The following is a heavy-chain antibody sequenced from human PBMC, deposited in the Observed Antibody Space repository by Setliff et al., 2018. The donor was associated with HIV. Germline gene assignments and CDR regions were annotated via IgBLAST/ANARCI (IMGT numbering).Heavy chain of an antibody. CDR3: TTGVLPQYYDIVGGDY. J-gene: IGHJ4*02. D-gene: IGHD2-21*01. Sequence: GGSLRLSCAASGFTFSNAWMSWVRQAPGKGLEWVGRIKSKTDGGTTDYAAPVKGRFIISRNDSENTLFLQMSSLKTEDTAVYYCTTGVLPQYYDIVGGDYWGQGTLVTVSS. CDR2: IKSKTDGGTT. V-gene: IGHV3-15*05. CDR1: GFTFSNAW.